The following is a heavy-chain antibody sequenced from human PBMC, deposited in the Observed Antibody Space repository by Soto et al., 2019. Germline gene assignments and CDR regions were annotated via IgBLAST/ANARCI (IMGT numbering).Heavy chain of an antibody. CDR3: ARVDEEGATTGAFDI. Sequence: SETLSLTCTVSGGSISSGGYYWSWIRQHPGKGLEWIGYIYYSGSTYYNPSLKSRVTISVDTSKNLFSLKLSSVTAADKAVYYCARVDEEGATTGAFDIWGQGTMVTVSS. D-gene: IGHD1-26*01. J-gene: IGHJ3*02. CDR2: IYYSGST. CDR1: GGSISSGGYY. V-gene: IGHV4-31*03.